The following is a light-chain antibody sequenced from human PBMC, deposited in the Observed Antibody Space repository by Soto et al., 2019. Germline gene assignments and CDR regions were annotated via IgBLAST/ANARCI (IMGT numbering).Light chain of an antibody. CDR1: QSVSSY. J-gene: IGKJ4*01. CDR2: DAS. CDR3: QQRSNWPT. V-gene: IGKV3-11*01. Sequence: EIVLTQSPATLSLSPGERATISCRASQSVSSYLAWYQQKPGKALRLLIYDASNRATGIPARFSGSGSGTDFTLTISSLEPEDFAVYYCQQRSNWPTFGGGTKGDIK.